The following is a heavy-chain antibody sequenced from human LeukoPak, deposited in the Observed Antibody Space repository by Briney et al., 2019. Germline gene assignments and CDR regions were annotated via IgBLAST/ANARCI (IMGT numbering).Heavy chain of an antibody. Sequence: ASVKVSRKASGGSFNAYAISWVRQAPGQGLEWMGGIIPIFGTSNYAQKLQGRVTISTDESTSTAYMEVSSLRSEDTAIYYCARGLDASMETAYDYWGQGTLVTVSS. V-gene: IGHV1-69*05. CDR3: ARGLDASMETAYDY. J-gene: IGHJ4*02. CDR2: IIPIFGTS. D-gene: IGHD5-18*01. CDR1: GGSFNAYA.